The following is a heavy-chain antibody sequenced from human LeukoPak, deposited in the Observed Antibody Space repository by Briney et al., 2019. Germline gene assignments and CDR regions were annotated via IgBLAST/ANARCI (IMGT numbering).Heavy chain of an antibody. CDR1: GFTFTSYW. V-gene: IGHV3-74*01. D-gene: IGHD3-3*01. CDR3: AKLGMGLEWLLAFDY. Sequence: GGSLRLSCATTGFTFTSYWMNWVRQAPGKGLLWVSRSNTDGSITRYVDSVKGRFTISRDNAKNTLYLQMNSLRVEDTAVYYCAKLGMGLEWLLAFDYWGQGTLVTVSS. J-gene: IGHJ4*02. CDR2: SNTDGSIT.